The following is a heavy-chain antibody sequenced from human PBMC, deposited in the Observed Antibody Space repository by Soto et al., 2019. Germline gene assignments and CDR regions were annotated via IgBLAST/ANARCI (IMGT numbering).Heavy chain of an antibody. Sequence: AESLSLSCTVSGVTIRSYFWTWVRQPPGRGLEWIGYTNHTAGSKYNPSLESRATISADQSKKHFSLRLSPVTAANTALYFCAGSKNRGVSVDYWGQGALVTVSS. CDR3: AGSKNRGVSVDY. J-gene: IGHJ4*02. V-gene: IGHV4-59*01. D-gene: IGHD3-10*01. CDR2: TNHTAGS. CDR1: GVTIRSYF.